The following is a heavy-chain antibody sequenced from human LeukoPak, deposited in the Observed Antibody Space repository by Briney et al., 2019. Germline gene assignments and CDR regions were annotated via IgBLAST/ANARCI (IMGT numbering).Heavy chain of an antibody. V-gene: IGHV3-7*01. CDR3: AKAYYDTSGHY. CDR1: GFTFDDYG. Sequence: PGGSLRLSCAASGFTFDDYGMSWVRQAPGKGLEWVANIKQDGSEKYYVDSVKGRFTISRDNAKNSLYLQMNSLRAEDTAVYYCAKAYYDTSGHYWGQGTLATVSS. CDR2: IKQDGSEK. D-gene: IGHD3-22*01. J-gene: IGHJ4*02.